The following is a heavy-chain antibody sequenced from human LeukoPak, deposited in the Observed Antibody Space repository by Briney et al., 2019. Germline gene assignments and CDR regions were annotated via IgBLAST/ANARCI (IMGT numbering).Heavy chain of an antibody. J-gene: IGHJ4*02. CDR2: ISYDGSNK. D-gene: IGHD4-17*01. Sequence: GGSLRLSCAASGFTFSSYAMHWVRQAPGKGLEWVAVISYDGSNKYYADSVKGRFTISRDNSKNTLYLQMSSLRAEDTAVYYCARDVYGDYYFDYWGQGTLVTVSS. CDR1: GFTFSSYA. CDR3: ARDVYGDYYFDY. V-gene: IGHV3-30*04.